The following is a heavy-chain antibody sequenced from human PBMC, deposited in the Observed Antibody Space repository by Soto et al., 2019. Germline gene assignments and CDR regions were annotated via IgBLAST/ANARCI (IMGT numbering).Heavy chain of an antibody. V-gene: IGHV4-30-2*01. Sequence: QLQLQESGSGLVKPSQTLSLTCAVSGGSISSGNYSWSWIRQPPGKGLEWTGYIYHSGSTYYNPSLKSRVTISVDRSKNQFSLKLSSVTAADTAVYYCARAPNYYDSSGYYYYFDYWGQGTLVTVSS. CDR3: ARAPNYYDSSGYYYYFDY. D-gene: IGHD3-22*01. CDR1: GGSISSGNYS. J-gene: IGHJ4*02. CDR2: IYHSGST.